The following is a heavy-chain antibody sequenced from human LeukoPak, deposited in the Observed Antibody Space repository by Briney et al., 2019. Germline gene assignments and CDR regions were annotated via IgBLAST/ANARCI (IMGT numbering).Heavy chain of an antibody. J-gene: IGHJ4*02. CDR2: ISAYSGNA. V-gene: IGHV1-18*01. CDR1: GYTFTSYG. Sequence: ASVKVSCKASGYTFTSYGISWVRQAPGQGLEWMGLISAYSGNANFAQKLQGRVTMTTDTSTSTAYMELRSLRSDDTAVYFCARGADTGSYGSLVYFDYWGQGTLVTVS. D-gene: IGHD3-16*01. CDR3: ARGADTGSYGSLVYFDY.